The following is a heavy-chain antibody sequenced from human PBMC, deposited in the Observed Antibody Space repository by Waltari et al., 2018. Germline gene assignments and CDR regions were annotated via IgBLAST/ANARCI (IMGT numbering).Heavy chain of an antibody. D-gene: IGHD6-19*01. CDR1: GFTFSSNA. Sequence: EVQLVESGGGLEQPGGSLRLSCAASGFTFSSNAMRWVRQAPGKGLEWVSVISGNGGNIFYADSGKGRFTISRDNSRNTLFLQMNSLRAEDTAIYYCAKVGQWLARYFDYWGQGSLVTVSS. CDR3: AKVGQWLARYFDY. J-gene: IGHJ4*02. CDR2: ISGNGGNI. V-gene: IGHV3-23*04.